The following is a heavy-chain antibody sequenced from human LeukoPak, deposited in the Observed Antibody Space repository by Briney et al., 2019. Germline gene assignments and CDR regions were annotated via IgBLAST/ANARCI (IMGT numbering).Heavy chain of an antibody. D-gene: IGHD2-2*01. CDR3: ARLPLGYCSSTSCLD. Sequence: GASVKVSCKAARYTFTSYAISSLRQSPGQGLEWMGWISSSTGNTKYAQNLQGRVTMTTDTSTSTAYLELRNLRSDDTAVYYCARLPLGYCSSTSCLDWGQGTLVTVSS. CDR1: RYTFTSYA. CDR2: ISSSTGNT. V-gene: IGHV1-18*01. J-gene: IGHJ4*02.